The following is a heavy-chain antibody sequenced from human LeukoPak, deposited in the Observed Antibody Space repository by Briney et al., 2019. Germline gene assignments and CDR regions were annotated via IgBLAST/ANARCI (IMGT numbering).Heavy chain of an antibody. CDR2: INPSGGST. V-gene: IGHV1-46*01. CDR3: ARAPAAISHTIDY. CDR1: GYNFPSYH. J-gene: IGHJ4*02. D-gene: IGHD2-2*02. Sequence: ASVKMSFNASGYNFPSYHMPCLRQSPRQGLEGMGIINPSGGSTSYAQKFQGRVTMTRDTSTSTVYMELSSLRSEDTAVYYCARAPAAISHTIDYWGQGTPVTVSS.